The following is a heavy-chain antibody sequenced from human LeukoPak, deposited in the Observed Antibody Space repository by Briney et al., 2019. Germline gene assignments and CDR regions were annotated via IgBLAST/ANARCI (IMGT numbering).Heavy chain of an antibody. CDR2: INPSGGST. D-gene: IGHD3-22*01. J-gene: IGHJ4*02. Sequence: ASVKVSCKASGYTFTSYYMHWVRQAPGQGLEWMGIINPSGGSTSYAQKFQGRVTMTRDTSTSTVYMELSSLRSEDTAVYYCARASHYYDSSGSFDYWGQGTLVTVFS. CDR3: ARASHYYDSSGSFDY. V-gene: IGHV1-46*01. CDR1: GYTFTSYY.